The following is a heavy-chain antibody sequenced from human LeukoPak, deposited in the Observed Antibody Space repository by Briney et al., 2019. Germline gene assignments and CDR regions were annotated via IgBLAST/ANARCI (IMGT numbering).Heavy chain of an antibody. J-gene: IGHJ4*02. V-gene: IGHV3-43D*04. D-gene: IGHD4-23*01. Sequence: SGGSLRLSCAASGFDFDDYMMHWVRQVPGKGLEWVSLISWDGGTTNYADSVKGRFTISRDNSKNSLYFLMNDLTAEDTGFYYCARGGYGGVFDYWGQGTLVTVSS. CDR1: GFDFDDYM. CDR3: ARGGYGGVFDY. CDR2: ISWDGGTT.